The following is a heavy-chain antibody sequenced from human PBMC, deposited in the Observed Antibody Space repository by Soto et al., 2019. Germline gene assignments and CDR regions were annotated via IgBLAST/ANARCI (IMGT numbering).Heavy chain of an antibody. J-gene: IGHJ4*02. V-gene: IGHV1-8*01. CDR2: MNPNSGNT. D-gene: IGHD3-16*02. CDR3: ARVRRITFGGVIQY. Sequence: GASVKVSCKASGYTFTSYDINWVLQATGQGLEWMGWMNPNSGNTGYAQKFQGRVTMTRNTSISTAYMELSSLRSEDTAVYYCARVRRITFGGVIQYWGQGTLVTVSS. CDR1: GYTFTSYD.